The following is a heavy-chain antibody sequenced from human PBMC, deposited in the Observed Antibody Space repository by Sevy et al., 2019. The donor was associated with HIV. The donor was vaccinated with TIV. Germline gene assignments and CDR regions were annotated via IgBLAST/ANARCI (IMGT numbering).Heavy chain of an antibody. Sequence: GGSLRLSCVVSGISFTTSGMHWVRQAPGKGLEWVAVISYHGKNKFYAESVKGRSTISRDNSKNMLYLQMNSLRAEDTAVYYCAKDYSAGITMVRGAYRAQGDYFDYWGQGTQVTVSS. CDR1: GISFTTSG. J-gene: IGHJ4*02. CDR2: ISYHGKNK. V-gene: IGHV3-30*18. D-gene: IGHD3-10*01. CDR3: AKDYSAGITMVRGAYRAQGDYFDY.